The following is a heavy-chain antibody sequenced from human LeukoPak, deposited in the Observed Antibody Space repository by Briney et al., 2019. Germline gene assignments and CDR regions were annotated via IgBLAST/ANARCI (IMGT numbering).Heavy chain of an antibody. D-gene: IGHD3-10*01. CDR2: IYQSGST. Sequence: SGTLSLTCSVSGDSIRSSNNWWRWVRQPPGKGLEWIGEIYQSGSTNYNPSLKSRVTMSVDTSKNQFSLKLNSVTAADTAVYYCARTYGSGSYLDYWGQGTLVTVSS. J-gene: IGHJ4*02. V-gene: IGHV4-4*02. CDR1: GDSIRSSNNW. CDR3: ARTYGSGSYLDY.